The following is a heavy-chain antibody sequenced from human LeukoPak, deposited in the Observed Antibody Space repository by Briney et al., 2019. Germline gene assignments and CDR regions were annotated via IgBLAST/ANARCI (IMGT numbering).Heavy chain of an antibody. Sequence: ASVKVSCKASGGSFSSYGISWVRQAPGQGLEWMGGIIPMLGRSNYAQKFQGRVTISTDESTSTAYMEMSSLRSEDTAVYYCARKDHTANNWFDPWGQGTLVTVSS. CDR3: ARKDHTANNWFDP. J-gene: IGHJ5*02. CDR1: GGSFSSYG. V-gene: IGHV1-69*05. CDR2: IIPMLGRS. D-gene: IGHD5-18*01.